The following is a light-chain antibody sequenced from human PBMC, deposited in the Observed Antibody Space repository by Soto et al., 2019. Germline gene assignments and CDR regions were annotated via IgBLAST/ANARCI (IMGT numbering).Light chain of an antibody. J-gene: IGKJ5*01. CDR2: DAS. CDR1: QSVCSY. CDR3: QKRSNWPIT. Sequence: EIVLTQSPATLSLSPGERATLPCRASQSVCSYLAWYQQKPGQAPRLLIYDASNRATGIPARFSGSGSGTDFPLTISSQAPEDFAVYYCQKRSNWPITFGQGTRLEIK. V-gene: IGKV3-11*01.